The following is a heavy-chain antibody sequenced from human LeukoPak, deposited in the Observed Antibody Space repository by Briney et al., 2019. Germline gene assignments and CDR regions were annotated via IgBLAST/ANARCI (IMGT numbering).Heavy chain of an antibody. Sequence: GSLRLSCAASGFTFSNAWMSWVRQAPGKGREWVGRIKSKTDGGTTDYAAPVKGRFTISRDDSKNTLYLQMNSLKTEDTAVYYCARGGSYLSAFDIWGQGTMVTVSS. CDR2: IKSKTDGGTT. D-gene: IGHD1-26*01. CDR3: ARGGSYLSAFDI. CDR1: GFTFSNAW. V-gene: IGHV3-15*01. J-gene: IGHJ3*02.